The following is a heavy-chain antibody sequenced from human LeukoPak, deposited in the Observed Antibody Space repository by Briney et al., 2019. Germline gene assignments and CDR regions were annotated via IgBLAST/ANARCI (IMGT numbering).Heavy chain of an antibody. V-gene: IGHV4-38-2*02. CDR1: GYSISSGYY. J-gene: IGHJ4*02. CDR3: ARRDDSSGYHKIFDY. Sequence: SETLSLTCTVSGYSISSGYYWGWIRQPPGKGLEWIGSIYHSGSTYYNPSLKSRVTISVDTSKNQFSLKLSSVTAADTAVYYCARRDDSSGYHKIFDYWGPGTLVTVSS. CDR2: IYHSGST. D-gene: IGHD3-22*01.